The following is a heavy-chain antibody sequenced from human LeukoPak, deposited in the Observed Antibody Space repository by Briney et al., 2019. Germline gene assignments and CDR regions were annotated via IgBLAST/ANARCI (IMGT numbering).Heavy chain of an antibody. D-gene: IGHD4-17*01. Sequence: GGSLRLSCAASGFTLSNYSMNWVRQAPGKGLEWVAFISSSSSYIFYADSLKGRFAISRDNAKNSLYLQMNSLRADDTAVYYCARDLAYGDDGLWGQGTLVTVSS. CDR1: GFTLSNYS. V-gene: IGHV3-21*01. J-gene: IGHJ4*02. CDR3: ARDLAYGDDGL. CDR2: ISSSSSYI.